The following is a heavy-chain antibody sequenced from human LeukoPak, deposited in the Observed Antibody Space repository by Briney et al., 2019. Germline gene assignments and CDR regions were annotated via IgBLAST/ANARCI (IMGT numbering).Heavy chain of an antibody. CDR1: GYTLTGYY. V-gene: IGHV1-2*06. Sequence: ASVKVSCKASGYTLTGYYMHWVRQAPGQGLEWMGRINPNSGGTNYAQKFQGRVTMTRDTSISTAYMELSRLRSDDTAVYYCARVLFRGYDWLGYWGQGTLVTVSS. CDR3: ARVLFRGYDWLGY. D-gene: IGHD5-12*01. CDR2: INPNSGGT. J-gene: IGHJ4*02.